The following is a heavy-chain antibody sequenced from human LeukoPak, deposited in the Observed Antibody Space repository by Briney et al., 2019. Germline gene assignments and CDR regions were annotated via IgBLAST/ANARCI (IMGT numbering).Heavy chain of an antibody. Sequence: SVKVSCKASGGTFSSYAISWVRQAPGQGLEWMGGIIPILGIANYAQKFQGRVTNTADKSTSTAYMELSSLRSEDTAVYYCARAREFDAFDIWGQGTMVTVSS. J-gene: IGHJ3*02. V-gene: IGHV1-69*04. CDR1: GGTFSSYA. CDR3: ARAREFDAFDI. CDR2: IIPILGIA.